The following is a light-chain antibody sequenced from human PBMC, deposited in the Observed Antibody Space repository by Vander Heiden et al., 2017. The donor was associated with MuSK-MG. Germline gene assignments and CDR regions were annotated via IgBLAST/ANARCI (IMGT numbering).Light chain of an antibody. V-gene: IGKV1-39*01. CDR3: QQSYNTPLT. J-gene: IGKJ4*01. Sequence: DIQMTQSPSSLSASVGDRVTITCRASQSISNSLNWYHQTPGKAPKLLIYAASSLHSGVPSRFSGSGSGTDFTLTISRLQPEDFAIYYCQQSYNTPLTFGGGTKVEIK. CDR1: QSISNS. CDR2: AAS.